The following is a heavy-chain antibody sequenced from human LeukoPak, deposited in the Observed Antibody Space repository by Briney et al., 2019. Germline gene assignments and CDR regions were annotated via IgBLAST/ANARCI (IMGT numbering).Heavy chain of an antibody. CDR1: GFTFSNYV. CDR2: ISSDGNNK. J-gene: IGHJ3*01. V-gene: IGHV3-30-3*01. D-gene: IGHD2-2*01. CDR3: AKDRSCSGSSCNVGS. Sequence: GGSLRLPCAVSGFTFSNYVMHWVRQAPGKGLEWMTVISSDGNNKYYADSVKGLFTISRDNSKNTLYLQMNSLRAEDTAVYYCAKDRSCSGSSCNVGSWGQGTMVSVSS.